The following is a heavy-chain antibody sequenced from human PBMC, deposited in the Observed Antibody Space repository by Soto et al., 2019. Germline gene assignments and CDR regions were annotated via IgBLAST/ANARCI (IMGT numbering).Heavy chain of an antibody. J-gene: IGHJ4*02. V-gene: IGHV3-48*02. CDR3: ARVPSSALDY. Sequence: GGSLRLSCAASGFTFSSYTMNSVRQAPGKGLEWISYISSSSRTIYYAESVKGRFTISRDNAQNSLYLQMTSLRDEDTAVYYCARVPSSALDYWGQGTLVTVSS. CDR2: ISSSSRTI. CDR1: GFTFSSYT. D-gene: IGHD3-22*01.